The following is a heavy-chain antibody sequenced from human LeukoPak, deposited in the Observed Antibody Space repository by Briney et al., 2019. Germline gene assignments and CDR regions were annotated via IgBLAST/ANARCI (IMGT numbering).Heavy chain of an antibody. J-gene: IGHJ6*02. V-gene: IGHV3-30-3*01. CDR3: ATSTVVTPGYYSGMDV. D-gene: IGHD4-23*01. Sequence: GGSLRLSCAASGFTFSSYAMHWVRQAPGKGLEWVAVISYDGSNKYYADSVKGRFTISRDNSKNTLYLQMNSLRAEDTAVYYCATSTVVTPGYYSGMDVWGQGTTVTVSS. CDR1: GFTFSSYA. CDR2: ISYDGSNK.